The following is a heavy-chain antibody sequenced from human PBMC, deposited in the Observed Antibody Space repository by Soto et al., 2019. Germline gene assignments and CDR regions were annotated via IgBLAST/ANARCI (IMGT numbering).Heavy chain of an antibody. D-gene: IGHD2-2*01. CDR3: ARSVPAAPFDI. J-gene: IGHJ3*02. V-gene: IGHV3-21*01. CDR2: ISSSSDYI. CDR1: GFTFSSYS. Sequence: EVQLVESGGGLVKPGGSLRLSCAASGFTFSSYSMNWVRQAPGKGLEWVSSISSSSDYIFYADSVKGRFTISRDNAKNSLYLQMNSLRAEDTAVYYCARSVPAAPFDIGGQGTMVIVSS.